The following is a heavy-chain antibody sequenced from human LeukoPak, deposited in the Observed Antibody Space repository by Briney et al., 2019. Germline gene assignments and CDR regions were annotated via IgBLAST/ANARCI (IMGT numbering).Heavy chain of an antibody. J-gene: IGHJ6*03. D-gene: IGHD3-3*01. CDR3: ARGLPDYDFWSGYPRSYYMDV. CDR1: GGSFSGYY. Sequence: KPSETLSLTCAVYGGSFSGYYWSWIRQPPGKGLEWIGEINHRGSTNYNPSLKSRVTISVDTSKNQFSLKLSSVTAADTAVYYCARGLPDYDFWSGYPRSYYMDVWGKGTTVTVSS. CDR2: INHRGST. V-gene: IGHV4-34*01.